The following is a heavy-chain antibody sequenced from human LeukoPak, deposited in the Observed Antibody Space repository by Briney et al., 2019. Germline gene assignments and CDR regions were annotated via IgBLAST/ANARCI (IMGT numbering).Heavy chain of an antibody. Sequence: SEALSLTCTVSGGSISSSSYYWGWIRQPPGKGLEWIGSIYYSGSTNYNPSLKSRVTISVDTSKNQFSLKLSSVTVADTAVYYCARGRSTYYDFWSGYYDGGSYNWFDPWGQGTLVTVSS. V-gene: IGHV4-39*07. J-gene: IGHJ5*02. CDR2: IYYSGST. D-gene: IGHD3-3*01. CDR3: ARGRSTYYDFWSGYYDGGSYNWFDP. CDR1: GGSISSSSYY.